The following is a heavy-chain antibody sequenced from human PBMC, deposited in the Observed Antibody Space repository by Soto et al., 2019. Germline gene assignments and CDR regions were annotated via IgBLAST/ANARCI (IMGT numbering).Heavy chain of an antibody. CDR3: ANRRQPAYYANWFDP. D-gene: IGHD3-10*01. J-gene: IGHJ5*02. Sequence: QITLKESGPTLVKPTQTLTLTCTFSGFSLSTSGVGVGWIRQPPGKALEWLALIYWDDDKRYSPSLKSRLTITKDTSKNQVVLKMTNMDPVDTATYYCANRRQPAYYANWFDPWGQGTLVTVSS. CDR1: GFSLSTSGVG. CDR2: IYWDDDK. V-gene: IGHV2-5*02.